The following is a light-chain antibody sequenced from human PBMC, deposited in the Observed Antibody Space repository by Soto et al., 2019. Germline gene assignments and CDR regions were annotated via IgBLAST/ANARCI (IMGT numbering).Light chain of an antibody. CDR1: QSVDTW. CDR2: KAS. Sequence: DIQMTQFPSTLSASVGDTVTITCRANQSVDTWLAWYQQKPGKAPSLLIYKASNVQSGVPSRFTGSGSGTEFTLTIRSLQPDDFATYYCQQYNNYPRTFGQGTKV. J-gene: IGKJ1*01. V-gene: IGKV1-5*03. CDR3: QQYNNYPRT.